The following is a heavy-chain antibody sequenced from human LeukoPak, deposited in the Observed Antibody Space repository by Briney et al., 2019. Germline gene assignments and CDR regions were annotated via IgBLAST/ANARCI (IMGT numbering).Heavy chain of an antibody. V-gene: IGHV3-11*01. CDR2: MRGSGDTV. Sequence: GGSLRLSCAASGFTFSDYFMTWIRQAPGNGLEWIAHMRGSGDTVSYADSVRGRLTISRDNVKNSLYLQMNGLRVEDTAVYYCARLGVITAAGTYDYWGQGVPVTVSS. D-gene: IGHD6-13*01. CDR3: ARLGVITAAGTYDY. CDR1: GFTFSDYF. J-gene: IGHJ4*02.